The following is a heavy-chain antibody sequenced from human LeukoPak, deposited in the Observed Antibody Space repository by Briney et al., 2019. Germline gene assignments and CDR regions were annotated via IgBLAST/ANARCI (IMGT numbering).Heavy chain of an antibody. CDR3: ARPLVPAATMGFDY. Sequence: PSETLSLTCTVSGGSISSSSYYWGWIRQPPGKGLGWIGSIYYSGRTYYNPSLRSRVTISVDTSKNQFSLKLTSVTAADTAVYYCARPLVPAATMGFDYWGQGTLVTVSS. J-gene: IGHJ4*02. CDR1: GGSISSSSYY. V-gene: IGHV4-39*01. CDR2: IYYSGRT. D-gene: IGHD2-2*01.